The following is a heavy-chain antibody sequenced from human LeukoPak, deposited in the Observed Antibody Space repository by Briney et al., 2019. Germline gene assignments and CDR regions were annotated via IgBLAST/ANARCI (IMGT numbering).Heavy chain of an antibody. Sequence: ASVKVSCKASGYTFTGYYMWWVRQAPGQGLEWMGWINPNSGDTNYAQKFQGRVTMTRDTSISTAYTELSRLTSDDTVVYYCARWIQLWRGFDYWGQGTLVTVSS. CDR3: ARWIQLWRGFDY. J-gene: IGHJ4*02. D-gene: IGHD5-18*01. CDR2: INPNSGDT. V-gene: IGHV1-2*02. CDR1: GYTFTGYY.